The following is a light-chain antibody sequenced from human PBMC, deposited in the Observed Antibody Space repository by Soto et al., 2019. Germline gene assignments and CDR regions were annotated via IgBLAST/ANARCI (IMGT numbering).Light chain of an antibody. CDR2: DVS. Sequence: QSVLAQPASVSGSPGQSITISCSGTSTDIGRYNYVSWYQQHPGKAPKLIIYDVSIRPSGVSNRFSGSKSGNTASLTISGLQAEDEADDYCCSYTSISTLGFFGGGTKLTVL. V-gene: IGLV2-14*03. J-gene: IGLJ2*01. CDR1: STDIGRYNY. CDR3: CSYTSISTLGF.